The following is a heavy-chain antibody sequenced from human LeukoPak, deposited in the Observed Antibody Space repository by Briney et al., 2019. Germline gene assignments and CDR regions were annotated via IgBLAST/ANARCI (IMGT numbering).Heavy chain of an antibody. Sequence: ASVKVSCKASGGTFSSYAISWVRQAPGQGLEWMGGIIPIFGTANYAQKFQGRVTITTDESTGTAYMELSSLRSEDTAVYYCASSPKGQEWAYLDYWGQGTLVTVSS. CDR1: GGTFSSYA. CDR3: ASSPKGQEWAYLDY. D-gene: IGHD1-26*01. J-gene: IGHJ4*02. CDR2: IIPIFGTA. V-gene: IGHV1-69*05.